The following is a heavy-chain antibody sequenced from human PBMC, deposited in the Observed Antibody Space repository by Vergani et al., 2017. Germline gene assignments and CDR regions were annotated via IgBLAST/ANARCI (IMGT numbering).Heavy chain of an antibody. Sequence: EVQLVESGGGLVKPGGSLRLSCAASGFTFSSYSMNWVRQAPGKGLEWVSSISSSSSYIYYADSVKGRFTISRDNSKNPLYLQMNSLRAEDTAVYYCARDLFYYDSSGYYSGFFDYWGQGTLVTVSS. V-gene: IGHV3-21*01. CDR1: GFTFSSYS. CDR3: ARDLFYYDSSGYYSGFFDY. CDR2: ISSSSSYI. D-gene: IGHD3-22*01. J-gene: IGHJ4*02.